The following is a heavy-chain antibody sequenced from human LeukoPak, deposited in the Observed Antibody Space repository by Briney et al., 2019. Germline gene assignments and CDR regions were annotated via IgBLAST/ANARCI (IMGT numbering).Heavy chain of an antibody. J-gene: IGHJ3*02. V-gene: IGHV4-39*01. CDR1: GGSISSSSYY. CDR3: ARRGYSYGYDAFDI. CDR2: IYYSGST. D-gene: IGHD5-18*01. Sequence: SETLSLTCTVSGGSISSSSYYWGWIRQPPGKGLEWIGSIYYSGSTYYNPSLKSRVTISVDTSKNQFSPKLSSVTAADTAVYYCARRGYSYGYDAFDIWGQGTMVTVSS.